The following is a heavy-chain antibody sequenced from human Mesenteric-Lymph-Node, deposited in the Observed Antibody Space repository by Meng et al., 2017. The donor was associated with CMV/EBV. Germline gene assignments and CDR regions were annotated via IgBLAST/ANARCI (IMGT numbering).Heavy chain of an antibody. D-gene: IGHD4-23*01. CDR2: MSYDGSNK. CDR3: AREAFGGHHFQH. Sequence: GESLKISCAASGFAFSTYAMHWVRQAPGKGLEWVAIMSYDGSNKYYPDSVKGRFTISRDNSKNTLYLQMDSLRAEDTSVYYCAREAFGGHHFQHWGQGTLVTVSS. CDR1: GFAFSTYA. J-gene: IGHJ1*01. V-gene: IGHV3-30-3*01.